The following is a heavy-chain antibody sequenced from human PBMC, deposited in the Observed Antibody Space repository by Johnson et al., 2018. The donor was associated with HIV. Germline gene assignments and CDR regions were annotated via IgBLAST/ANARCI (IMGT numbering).Heavy chain of an antibody. CDR2: IKSKTDGGTT. V-gene: IGHV3-15*01. Sequence: EVQLVESGGGLVKREGSLRLSCAPSGFIFSNAWMSWVRQAPGKGLEWVGRIKSKTDGGTTDYAAPVKGRFTISRDASKNTLYLQMNSLRAEETAVYYCARAYAYGAFDIWGQGTTVTISS. D-gene: IGHD3-16*01. CDR1: GFIFSNAW. J-gene: IGHJ3*02. CDR3: ARAYAYGAFDI.